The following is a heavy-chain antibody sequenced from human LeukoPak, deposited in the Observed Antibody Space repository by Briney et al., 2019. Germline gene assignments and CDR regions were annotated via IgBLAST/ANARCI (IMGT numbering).Heavy chain of an antibody. CDR3: ARNGIGEYSSSPWVWNYYYYYGMDV. Sequence: ASVTVSCKASGGTFSSYAISWVRQAPGQGLEWMGGIIPIFGTANYAQKFQGRVTITADESTSTAYMELSSLRSEDTAVYYCARNGIGEYSSSPWVWNYYYYYGMDVWGQGTTVTVSS. CDR2: IIPIFGTA. V-gene: IGHV1-69*13. CDR1: GGTFSSYA. J-gene: IGHJ6*02. D-gene: IGHD6-6*01.